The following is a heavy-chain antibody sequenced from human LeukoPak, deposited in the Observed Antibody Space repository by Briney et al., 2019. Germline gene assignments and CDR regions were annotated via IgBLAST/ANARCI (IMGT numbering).Heavy chain of an antibody. Sequence: ASVRVSCKASGYAFTSYAMHWVRQAPGQRLEWMGWINAGNGNTKYSQKFQGRVTITRDTSASTAYMELSSLRSEDTAVYYCARSTVTPSWFDPWGQGTLVTVSS. CDR1: GYAFTSYA. J-gene: IGHJ5*02. CDR2: INAGNGNT. CDR3: ARSTVTPSWFDP. D-gene: IGHD4-17*01. V-gene: IGHV1-3*01.